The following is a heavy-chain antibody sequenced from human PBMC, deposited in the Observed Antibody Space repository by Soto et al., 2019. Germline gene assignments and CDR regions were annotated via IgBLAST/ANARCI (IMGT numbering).Heavy chain of an antibody. CDR2: ISGSGGSS. Sequence: GGSLRLSCAASGFTFTNYWMTWVRQAPGKGLEWVSVISGSGGSSYYADSVKGRFTTSRDNSKNTLYLQMNSLRAEDTAVYYCAKDPNFLEWFFFEYWGQGTLVTVSS. D-gene: IGHD3-3*01. J-gene: IGHJ4*02. CDR1: GFTFTNYW. CDR3: AKDPNFLEWFFFEY. V-gene: IGHV3-23*01.